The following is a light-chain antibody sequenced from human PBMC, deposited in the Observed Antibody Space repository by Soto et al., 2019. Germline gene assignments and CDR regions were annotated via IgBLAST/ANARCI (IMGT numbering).Light chain of an antibody. V-gene: IGKV1-39*01. CDR3: KQSYSTPFT. Sequence: DIQMTESPSSLSASVGDTAKLNCPASQSISSYLNWYQQKPGKAPKLLIYAASSLQSGVPSRFSGSGSGTDFTLTISSLQPEDFATYYCKQSYSTPFTFGPGTKVDIK. CDR1: QSISSY. CDR2: AAS. J-gene: IGKJ3*01.